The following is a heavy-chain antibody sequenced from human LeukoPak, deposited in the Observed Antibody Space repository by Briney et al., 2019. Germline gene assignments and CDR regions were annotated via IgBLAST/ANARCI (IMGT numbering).Heavy chain of an antibody. CDR3: ARALRFLEWNDAFDI. Sequence: PEATVKVSCKTSGYTFIGYGISWVRQAPGQGLEWMGWISAYNGNTNYAQKFLGRVTMTTDTPTSTAYMELRSLRSDDTAVYYCARALRFLEWNDAFDIWGQGTMVTVSS. D-gene: IGHD3-3*01. CDR2: ISAYNGNT. J-gene: IGHJ3*02. V-gene: IGHV1-18*01. CDR1: GYTFIGYG.